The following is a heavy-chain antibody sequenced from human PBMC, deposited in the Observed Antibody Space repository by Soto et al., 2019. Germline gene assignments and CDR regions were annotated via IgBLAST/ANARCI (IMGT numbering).Heavy chain of an antibody. CDR3: ATSQKGYNWNYFDH. CDR2: VFYTGFT. Sequence: SETLSLTCGVYAGSFSYYYWAWLRQSPGKGPEWIGSVFYTGFTSYNPSLESRVSVSVDTSKSQFSLKLSAVTAADTAVYYCATSQKGYNWNYFDHWGQGALVTVSS. J-gene: IGHJ4*02. D-gene: IGHD1-20*01. V-gene: IGHV4-59*04. CDR1: AGSFSYYY.